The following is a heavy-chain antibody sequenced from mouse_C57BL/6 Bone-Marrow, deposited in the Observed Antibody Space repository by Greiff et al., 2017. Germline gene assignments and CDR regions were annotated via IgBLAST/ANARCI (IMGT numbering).Heavy chain of an antibody. V-gene: IGHV1-69*01. CDR2: IDPSDSYT. CDR1: GYPFTSYW. CDR3: ARGPHWYFDV. Sequence: QVQLQQPGAELVMPGASAKLSCKASGYPFTSYWMHWVKQRPGQGLEWIGEIDPSDSYTNYNQKFKGKSTLTVDKSSSTAYMQLSSLTSEDSAVYYCARGPHWYFDVWGTGTTVTVSS. J-gene: IGHJ1*03.